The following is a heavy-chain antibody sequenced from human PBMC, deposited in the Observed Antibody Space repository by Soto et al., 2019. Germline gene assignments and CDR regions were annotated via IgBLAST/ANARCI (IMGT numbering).Heavy chain of an antibody. V-gene: IGHV6-1*01. CDR1: GDTVSSYSAA. CDR3: AKEHYNGSSGFFYI. Sequence: SQTLSLTCAISGDTVSSYSAAWNWIRQSPSRGLEWLGRTYYRSSWYNDYGVSVKSRITINPDTSKNQFSLQLNSVTPEDTAVYYCAKEHYNGSSGFFYIWGQGALVTVS. CDR2: TYYRSSWYN. J-gene: IGHJ4*02. D-gene: IGHD3-22*01.